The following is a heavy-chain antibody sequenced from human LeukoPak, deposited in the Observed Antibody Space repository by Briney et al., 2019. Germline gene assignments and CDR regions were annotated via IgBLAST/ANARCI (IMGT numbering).Heavy chain of an antibody. CDR3: ARQGITMVRGVIINFDY. Sequence: PSETLSLTCAVSGYSISSGYYWGWIRQPPGKGLEWIGSIYHSGSTYYNPSLKSRVTTSVDTSKNQFSLKLSSVTAADTAVYYCARQGITMVRGVIINFDYWGQGTLVTVSS. CDR1: GYSISSGYY. CDR2: IYHSGST. D-gene: IGHD3-10*01. J-gene: IGHJ4*02. V-gene: IGHV4-38-2*01.